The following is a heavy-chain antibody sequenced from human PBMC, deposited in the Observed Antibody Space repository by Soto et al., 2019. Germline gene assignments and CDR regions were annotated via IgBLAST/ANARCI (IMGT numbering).Heavy chain of an antibody. J-gene: IGHJ6*02. CDR1: GFTFSSYA. Sequence: EVQLLESGGGLVQPGGSLRLSCAASGFTFSSYAMSWVRQAPGKGLEWVSAISGRGGSTYYADSVKGRFTISRDNSKNTLYLQMNSLRAEDTAVYYCAKTVDCSSTSCYYYYYYYGMDVWGQGTTVTVSS. V-gene: IGHV3-23*01. D-gene: IGHD2-2*01. CDR3: AKTVDCSSTSCYYYYYYYGMDV. CDR2: ISGRGGST.